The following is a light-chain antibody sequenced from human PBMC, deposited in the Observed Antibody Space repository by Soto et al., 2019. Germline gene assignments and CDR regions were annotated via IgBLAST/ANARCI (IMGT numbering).Light chain of an antibody. CDR2: ESA. CDR3: QQSNSKSWT. CDR1: QGISRW. J-gene: IGKJ1*01. Sequence: DIQMTQSPSTLSASVGDRVTITCRDSQGISRWLAWYQQKPGRAPKLLIYESAILESGVPSRFSGSGSGTEITLTISSMKPSELATYYCQQSNSKSWTFGQGTRVEI. V-gene: IGKV1-5*01.